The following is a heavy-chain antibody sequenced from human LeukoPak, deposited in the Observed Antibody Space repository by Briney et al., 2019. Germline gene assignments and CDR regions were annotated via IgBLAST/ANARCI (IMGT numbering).Heavy chain of an antibody. J-gene: IGHJ5*02. CDR2: ISYDGSNK. D-gene: IGHD6-6*01. CDR1: GFTFSSYA. CDR3: AAAVARNWFDP. V-gene: IGHV3-30*04. Sequence: GGSLRLSCAASGFTFSSYAMSWVRQAPGKGLEWVAVISYDGSNKYYADSVKGRFTISRDNSKNTLYLQMNSLRAEDTAVYYCAAAVARNWFDPWGQGTLVTVSS.